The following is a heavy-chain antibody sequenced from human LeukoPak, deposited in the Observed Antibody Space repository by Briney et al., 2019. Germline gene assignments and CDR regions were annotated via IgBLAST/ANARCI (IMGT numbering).Heavy chain of an antibody. CDR2: MYQTGST. Sequence: SETLSLTCTVSRYSISSDYYWGWIRQPPGKGLEWIASMYQTGSTYYNPSLKSRVTISVDTSKNQFSLKLSSVTAADTAVYYCARGRYCSSTSCYVMGFWWFDPWGQGTLVTVSS. CDR1: RYSISSDYY. CDR3: ARGRYCSSTSCYVMGFWWFDP. V-gene: IGHV4-38-2*02. J-gene: IGHJ5*02. D-gene: IGHD2-2*01.